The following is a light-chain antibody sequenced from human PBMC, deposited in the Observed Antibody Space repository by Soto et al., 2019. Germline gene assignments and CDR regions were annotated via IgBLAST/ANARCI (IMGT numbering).Light chain of an antibody. CDR1: QSVSSSY. CDR3: QHYRTS. CDR2: GAS. J-gene: IGKJ4*01. V-gene: IGKV3-20*01. Sequence: EIVLTQSPGTLSLSPGERVTLSCRASQSVSSSYLAWYQQKPGQAPRQLIYGASSRATGIPDRFSGSGSGTDFTLTITRLEPEDFAVYYCQHYRTSFGGGTMVEIK.